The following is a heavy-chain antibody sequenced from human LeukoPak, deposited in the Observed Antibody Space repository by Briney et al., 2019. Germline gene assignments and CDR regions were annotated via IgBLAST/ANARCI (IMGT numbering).Heavy chain of an antibody. D-gene: IGHD3-10*01. CDR1: GFTVSSNY. CDR3: ARGFTFPNWFDP. V-gene: IGHV3-53*01. CDR2: IYSGGST. J-gene: IGHJ5*02. Sequence: GGSLRLSCAASGFTVSSNYMSWVRQAPGKGLEWVSVIYSGGSTYYADSVKGRFTISRDNSKNTLYLQMNSLRAEGTAVYYCARGFTFPNWFDPWGQGTLVTVSS.